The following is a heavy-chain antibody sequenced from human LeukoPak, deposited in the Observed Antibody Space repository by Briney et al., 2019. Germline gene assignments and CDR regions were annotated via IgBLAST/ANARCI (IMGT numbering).Heavy chain of an antibody. V-gene: IGHV3-23*01. J-gene: IGHJ4*02. CDR1: GFTFNIYA. CDR2: ISGSGGST. D-gene: IGHD1-14*01. Sequence: GGSLRLSCAASGFTFNIYAMSWVRQAPEKGLEWVSAISGSGGSTYYADSVKGRFTISRDNSKNTLYLQMNSLRAEDTAVYYCALDSNRLFDYWGQGTLVTVSS. CDR3: ALDSNRLFDY.